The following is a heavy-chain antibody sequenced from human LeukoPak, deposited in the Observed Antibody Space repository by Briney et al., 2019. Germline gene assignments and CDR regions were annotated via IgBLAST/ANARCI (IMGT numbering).Heavy chain of an antibody. CDR1: GGSISSYY. D-gene: IGHD4-11*01. CDR2: IYYSGSA. V-gene: IGHV4-59*01. CDR3: AGGGPTVTSYSSWDS. J-gene: IGHJ4*02. Sequence: SETLSLTCTVSGGSISSYYWTWIRQPPGKELEWIGHIYYSGSANYNPSLQSRITMSVDTSKNQFSLKLDSVTTADTAVYYCAGGGPTVTSYSSWDSWGQGTLVTVSS.